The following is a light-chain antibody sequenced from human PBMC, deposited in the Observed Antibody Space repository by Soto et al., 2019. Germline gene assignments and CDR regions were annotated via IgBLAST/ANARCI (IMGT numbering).Light chain of an antibody. J-gene: IGKJ1*01. CDR3: QQYGSSGT. CDR2: DAS. CDR1: QTVRNNY. V-gene: IGKV3-20*01. Sequence: EFVLTPSPGTLSLSPVERATLSGMASQTVRNNYLAWYQQKPGQAPRLLIYDASSRATGIPDRFSGGGSGTDFTLTISRLEPEDFAVYYCQQYGSSGTFGQGTKVDIK.